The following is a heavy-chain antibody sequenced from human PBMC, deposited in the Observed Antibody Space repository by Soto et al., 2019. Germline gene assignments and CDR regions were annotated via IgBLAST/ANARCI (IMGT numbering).Heavy chain of an antibody. J-gene: IGHJ4*02. CDR1: EFTFSDYY. CDR3: ACSGSLSGWYNY. CDR2: ISSSSSYT. D-gene: IGHD6-19*01. Sequence: QVQLVESGGGLVKPGGSLRLSCAASEFTFSDYYMSWIRQAPGKGLEWVSYISSSSSYTNYADSVKGRFTISRDNAKNSLYLQMNSLRAEDTAVYYCACSGSLSGWYNYWGQGTLVTVSS. V-gene: IGHV3-11*06.